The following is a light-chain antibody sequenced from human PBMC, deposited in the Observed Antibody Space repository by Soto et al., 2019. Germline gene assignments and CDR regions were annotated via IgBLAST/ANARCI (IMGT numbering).Light chain of an antibody. CDR2: GNS. J-gene: IGLJ3*02. V-gene: IGLV1-40*01. Sequence: QSVLTQPPSMSGAPGQRVTISCTGTSSNIGAGYDVHWYQQLPGTAPKLLIYGNSNRPSGVPDRFSGSKSGTSASLAITGLQAEDEADYYCHSYDSSLSGSVFGGGTKLTVL. CDR1: SSNIGAGYD. CDR3: HSYDSSLSGSV.